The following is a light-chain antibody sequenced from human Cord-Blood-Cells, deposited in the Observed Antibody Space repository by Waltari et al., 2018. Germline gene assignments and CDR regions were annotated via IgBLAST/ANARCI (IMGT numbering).Light chain of an antibody. CDR1: QSISSW. CDR3: QQYNSYST. J-gene: IGKJ1*01. Sequence: DIQMTQSPSTLSASVGDRVTITCRASQSISSWLAWYQQKPGKAPKLLIYDASSLDRGVPSSFSGSGSGTEFTLTISSLQPDDFATYYCQQYNSYSTFGQGTKVEIK. V-gene: IGKV1-5*01. CDR2: DAS.